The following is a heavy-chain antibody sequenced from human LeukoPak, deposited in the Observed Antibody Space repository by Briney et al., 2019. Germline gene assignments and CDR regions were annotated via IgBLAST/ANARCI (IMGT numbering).Heavy chain of an antibody. CDR1: GGSISSYY. Sequence: PSETLSLTCTVSGGSISSYYWSWIRQPPGKGLEWIGYIYTSGSTNYNPSLKSRVTISVDTSKNQFSLKLSSVTAADTAVYYCARSRVVTQFDYWGQGTLVTVSS. V-gene: IGHV4-4*09. CDR2: IYTSGST. D-gene: IGHD2-21*02. J-gene: IGHJ4*02. CDR3: ARSRVVTQFDY.